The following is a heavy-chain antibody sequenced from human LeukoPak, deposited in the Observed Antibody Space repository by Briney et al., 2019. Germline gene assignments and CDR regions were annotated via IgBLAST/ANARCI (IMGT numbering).Heavy chain of an antibody. Sequence: SVKVSCKASGGTFRSYAISWVRQAPGQGLEWMGGVLPIFGTANYAQKFQGRGTITADESTSTAYMELSSLRSEDTAVYCCAGAARGFYDSSGYSFDYWGQGTLVTVSS. V-gene: IGHV1-69*13. J-gene: IGHJ4*02. D-gene: IGHD3-22*01. CDR2: VLPIFGTA. CDR3: AGAARGFYDSSGYSFDY. CDR1: GGTFRSYA.